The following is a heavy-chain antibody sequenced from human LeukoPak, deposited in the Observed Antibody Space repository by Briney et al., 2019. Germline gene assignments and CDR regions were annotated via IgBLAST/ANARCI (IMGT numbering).Heavy chain of an antibody. V-gene: IGHV1-18*01. CDR1: GYTFTSYG. CDR3: ARATPLSHDAFDI. Sequence: ASVKVSCKASGYTFTSYGISWVRQAPGQGLEWMGWISAYNGNTNYAQKLQGRVTMTRNTSISTAYMELSSLRSEDTAVYYCARATPLSHDAFDIWGQGTMVTVSS. J-gene: IGHJ3*02. CDR2: ISAYNGNT.